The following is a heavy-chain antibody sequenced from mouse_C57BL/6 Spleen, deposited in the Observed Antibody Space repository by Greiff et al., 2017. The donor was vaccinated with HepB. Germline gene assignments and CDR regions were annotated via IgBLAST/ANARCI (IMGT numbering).Heavy chain of an antibody. CDR3: ARGYGSSSPWFAY. J-gene: IGHJ3*01. D-gene: IGHD1-1*01. V-gene: IGHV1-64*01. CDR2: IHPNSGST. Sequence: VQLQQPGAELVKPGASVKLSCKASGYTFTSYWMHWVKQRPGQGLEWIGMIHPNSGSTDYNEKFKSKATLTVDKSSSTAYMQLSSLTSEDSAVYYCARGYGSSSPWFAYWGQGTLVTVSA. CDR1: GYTFTSYW.